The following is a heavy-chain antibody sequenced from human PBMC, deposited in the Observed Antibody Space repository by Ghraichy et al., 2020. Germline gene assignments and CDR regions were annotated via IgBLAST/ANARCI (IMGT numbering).Heavy chain of an antibody. D-gene: IGHD6-13*01. CDR1: GGSFSGYY. CDR2: INHSGST. Sequence: SETLSLTCAVYGGSFSGYYWSWIRQPPGKGLEWIGEINHSGSTNYNPSLKSRVTISVDTSKNQFSLKLSSVTAADTAVYYCARGLYSSSWTSGYYYYYYMDVWGKGTTVTVSS. J-gene: IGHJ6*03. CDR3: ARGLYSSSWTSGYYYYYYMDV. V-gene: IGHV4-34*01.